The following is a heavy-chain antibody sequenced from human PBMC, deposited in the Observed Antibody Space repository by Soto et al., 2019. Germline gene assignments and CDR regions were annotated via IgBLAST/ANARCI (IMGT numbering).Heavy chain of an antibody. V-gene: IGHV4-39*01. CDR2: IHYSGST. D-gene: IGHD2-15*01. Sequence: QLQLQESGPGLVKPSETLSLTCSVSGDSISISSYYWGWVRQPPGKGLEWIGSIHYSGSTHYNPSLQSRVTISGDASKKQFSLKLGSVTAADTAMYYCASTKDEILYFDYWGQGNLVTVSS. J-gene: IGHJ4*02. CDR3: ASTKDEILYFDY. CDR1: GDSISISSYY.